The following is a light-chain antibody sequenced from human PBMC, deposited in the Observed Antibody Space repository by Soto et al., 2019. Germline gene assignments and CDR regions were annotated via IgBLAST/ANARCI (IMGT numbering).Light chain of an antibody. V-gene: IGLV1-44*01. J-gene: IGLJ2*01. CDR1: SSNIGSNT. Sequence: QSVLTQPPSASGTPGQRVTISCSGSSSNIGSNTVNWYQQLPGTAPKLLIYDNNRRPSGVPDRFSGSKSGTSASLAISGLQSEDEADYYCAAWDDSLKLVFGGGTKVTVL. CDR3: AAWDDSLKLV. CDR2: DNN.